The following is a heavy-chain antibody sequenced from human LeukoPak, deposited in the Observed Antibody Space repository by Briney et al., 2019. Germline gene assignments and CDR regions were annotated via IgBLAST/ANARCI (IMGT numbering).Heavy chain of an antibody. D-gene: IGHD2-15*01. CDR2: INDGGSDT. CDR1: GFTFSSYS. V-gene: IGHV3-74*01. J-gene: IGHJ5*02. CDR3: VRGGPSTWS. Sequence: PGGSLRLSCAASGFTFSSYSMNWVRQAPGKRPVWVSRINDGGSDTIYADSVRGRFTISRDDAKNTVYLQMNNLRAEDTAVYYCVRGGPSTWSWGQGTLVTVSS.